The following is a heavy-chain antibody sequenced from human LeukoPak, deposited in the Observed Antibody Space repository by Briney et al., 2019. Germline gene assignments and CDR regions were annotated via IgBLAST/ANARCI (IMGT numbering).Heavy chain of an antibody. V-gene: IGHV3-66*01. CDR1: GFTVSRNY. J-gene: IGHJ6*02. CDR2: ISSGDTT. Sequence: GGSLRLSCAASGFTVSRNYMSWVRQAPGKGLEWVSVISSGDTTYYADSVKGRFTISRDSSKNTLYLQMNSLRAEDTAVYFCARGPRLERHGMDVWGQGTTVTVSS. D-gene: IGHD1-1*01. CDR3: ARGPRLERHGMDV.